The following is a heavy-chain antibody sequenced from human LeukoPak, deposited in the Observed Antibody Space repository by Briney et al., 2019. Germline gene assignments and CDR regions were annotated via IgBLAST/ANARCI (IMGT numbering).Heavy chain of an antibody. V-gene: IGHV3-66*01. CDR1: GFTVSRNY. J-gene: IGHJ6*02. CDR2: ISSGDTT. Sequence: GGSLRLSCAASGFTVSRNYMSWVRQAPGKGLEWVSVISSGDTTYYADSVKGRFTISRDSSKNTLYLQMNSLRAEDTAVYFCARGPRLERHGMDVWGQGTTVTVSS. D-gene: IGHD1-1*01. CDR3: ARGPRLERHGMDV.